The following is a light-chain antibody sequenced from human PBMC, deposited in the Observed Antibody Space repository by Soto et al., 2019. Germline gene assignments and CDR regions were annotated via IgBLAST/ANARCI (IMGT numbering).Light chain of an antibody. CDR1: QNVHSD. CDR3: QQYNNWPLT. CDR2: DTS. J-gene: IGKJ4*01. V-gene: IGKV3-15*01. Sequence: EVVMTQSPDTLSVSPGDGATLSCRASQNVHSDLAWYQQKPGQAPRLVIYDTSTRATDVPVRFPGGASGTEFTLTIICLKSEDLAVYYCQQYNNWPLTFGGGTQVEIK.